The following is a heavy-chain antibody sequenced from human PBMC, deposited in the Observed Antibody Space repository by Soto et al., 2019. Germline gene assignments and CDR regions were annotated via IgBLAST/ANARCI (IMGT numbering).Heavy chain of an antibody. CDR3: AKDHDLAAAGYYFDY. CDR1: GYTFTSYD. V-gene: IGHV1-8*01. CDR2: MNPNSGNT. Sequence: ASVKVSCKASGYTFTSYDINWVRQATGQGLEWMGWMNPNSGNTGYAQKFQGRVTMTRNTSINTAYMELSSLRPEDTAVYYCAKDHDLAAAGYYFDYWGQGTLVTVSS. D-gene: IGHD6-13*01. J-gene: IGHJ4*02.